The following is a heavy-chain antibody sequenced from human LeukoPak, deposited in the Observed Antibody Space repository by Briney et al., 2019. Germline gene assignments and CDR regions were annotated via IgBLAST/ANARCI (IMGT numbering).Heavy chain of an antibody. CDR3: ARFTPRLTREKFDY. CDR2: ISAYNGNT. D-gene: IGHD2-2*01. J-gene: IGHJ4*02. V-gene: IGHV1-18*01. Sequence: GSSVKVSCKASGGTFSSYAISWVRQAPGQGLEWMGWISAYNGNTKYAQKFQGRVIMTTDTSTSTAYMELRSLRSDDTAVYYCARFTPRLTREKFDYWGLGTLVTVSS. CDR1: GGTFSSYA.